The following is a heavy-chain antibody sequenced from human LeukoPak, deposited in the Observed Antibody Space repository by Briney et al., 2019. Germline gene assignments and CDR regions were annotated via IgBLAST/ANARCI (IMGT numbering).Heavy chain of an antibody. V-gene: IGHV1-2*04. D-gene: IGHD3-22*01. Sequence: ASVKVSCKASGYSFTDYYVHWVRQAPGQGLEWMGWINPKNGDANYAQKFQGWVTMTRDTSISTAYMELSRLRSDDTAVYYCARPGADSSGLDAFDIRGQGTMVTVSS. CDR3: ARPGADSSGLDAFDI. CDR2: INPKNGDA. CDR1: GYSFTDYY. J-gene: IGHJ3*02.